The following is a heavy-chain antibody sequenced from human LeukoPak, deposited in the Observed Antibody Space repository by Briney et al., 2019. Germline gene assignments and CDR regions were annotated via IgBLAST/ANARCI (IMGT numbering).Heavy chain of an antibody. CDR3: AIVVPAAIRWFDP. V-gene: IGHV1-2*06. CDR2: INPNSGGT. Sequence: ASVKVSCKASGYTFTGYYMHWVRQAPGQGLEWMGRINPNSGGTNYAQKLQGRVTMTTDTSTSTAYMELRSLRSDDTAVYYCAIVVPAAIRWFDPWGQGTLVTVSS. D-gene: IGHD2-2*01. CDR1: GYTFTGYY. J-gene: IGHJ5*02.